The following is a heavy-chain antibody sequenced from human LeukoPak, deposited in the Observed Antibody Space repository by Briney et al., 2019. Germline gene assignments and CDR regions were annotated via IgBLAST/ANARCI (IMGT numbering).Heavy chain of an antibody. CDR2: ISAYNGNT. D-gene: IGHD3-22*01. CDR3: ARDLGFYYDSSGYYLPDY. CDR1: GYTFTSYG. V-gene: IGHV1-18*01. Sequence: GASVKVSCKASGYTFTSYGISWARQAPGQGLEWMGWISAYNGNTNYAQKLQGRVTMTTDTSTSTAYMELRSLRSDDTAVYYCARDLGFYYDSSGYYLPDYWGQGTLVTVSS. J-gene: IGHJ4*02.